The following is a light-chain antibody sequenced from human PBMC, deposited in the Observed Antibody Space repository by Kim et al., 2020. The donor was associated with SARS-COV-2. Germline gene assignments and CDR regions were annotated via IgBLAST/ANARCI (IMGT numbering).Light chain of an antibody. J-gene: IGKJ1*01. V-gene: IGKV1-27*01. CDR2: AAA. Sequence: DIQLTQSPSSLSASIGDRVTITCRASQDIANSLAWYQQKPGKVPQVLIHAAATLQSGVPSRFSGSGSGTEFTLTIGSLQTEDVATYYCQKYNSAPWTFGPGTKVDIK. CDR1: QDIANS. CDR3: QKYNSAPWT.